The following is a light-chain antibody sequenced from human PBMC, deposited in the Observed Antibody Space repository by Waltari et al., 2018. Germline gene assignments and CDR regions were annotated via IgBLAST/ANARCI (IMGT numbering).Light chain of an antibody. V-gene: IGKV3-15*01. CDR3: QQYNHWPPIT. Sequence: EIVMTQSPDTLSVSPGERATFSCRASQSISSNLAWYQQKPGQGPRLLIYEASARATSTPARFSGSGSGTDFTLTISSLQSEDSAVYYCQQYNHWPPITFGQGTRLEIK. CDR1: QSISSN. J-gene: IGKJ5*01. CDR2: EAS.